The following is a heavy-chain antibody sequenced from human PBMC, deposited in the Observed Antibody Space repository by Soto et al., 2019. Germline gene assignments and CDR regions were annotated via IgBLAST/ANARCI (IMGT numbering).Heavy chain of an antibody. CDR2: IDYSEST. CDR1: GGSISSGGYY. Sequence: SETLSLTCTVSGGSISSGGYYWSWIRQHPGKGLEGSGYIDYSESTYYNPSLKSRVTISVGTSKNQFSLKLSSVTAADTAVYYCARDRAERCRSTSCYPNYYYYGMDVWGQGTTVTVSS. D-gene: IGHD2-2*01. V-gene: IGHV4-31*03. J-gene: IGHJ6*02. CDR3: ARDRAERCRSTSCYPNYYYYGMDV.